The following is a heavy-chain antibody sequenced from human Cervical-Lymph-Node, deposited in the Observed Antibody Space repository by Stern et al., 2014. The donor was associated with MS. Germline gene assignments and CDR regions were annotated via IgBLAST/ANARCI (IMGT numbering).Heavy chain of an antibody. CDR1: GDSISTFDYY. V-gene: IGHV4-39*01. Sequence: QVQLQESGPGLVKPSETLSLTCTVSGDSISTFDYYWGWIRQPPGRGLEWIGSFYSSGSTYYKPSLNSRVTISLDTSKNQFSLRLISGTAADTAVYYCASGPRVQDDIWGIYRWDWFDPWGQGALVSVSS. CDR3: ASGPRVQDDIWGIYRWDWFDP. CDR2: FYSSGST. D-gene: IGHD3-16*02. J-gene: IGHJ5*02.